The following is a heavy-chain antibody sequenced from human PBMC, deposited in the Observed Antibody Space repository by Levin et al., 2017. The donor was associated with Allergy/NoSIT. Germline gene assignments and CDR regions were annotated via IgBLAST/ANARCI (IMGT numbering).Heavy chain of an antibody. D-gene: IGHD3-22*01. V-gene: IGHV4-61*01. CDR1: GGSVTSSSYY. J-gene: IGHJ4*02. Sequence: PSETLSLTCTVSGGSVTSSSYYWSWIRQPPGKVLEWIGCVSYTGSTNYNPTLKSRVTISVDTSKNQFSLELSSVTAADTAVYYCARSHDSTGYFNWGQGTLGTVSS. CDR2: VSYTGST. CDR3: ARSHDSTGYFN.